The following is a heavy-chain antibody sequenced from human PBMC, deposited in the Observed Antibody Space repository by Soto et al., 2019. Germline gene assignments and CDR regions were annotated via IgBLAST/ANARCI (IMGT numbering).Heavy chain of an antibody. CDR2: MSYDGSDK. Sequence: QVQLVESGGGVVQPGRSLRLSCAASGFSFRRYAMHWVRQAPGKGLEWVAVMSYDGSDKDYADSVKGRFTISRDNSKNTLHLQMSSLRAEDTAVYYCARARLYTPALEYWGQGTLVTVPS. CDR1: GFSFRRYA. D-gene: IGHD2-2*01. CDR3: ARARLYTPALEY. J-gene: IGHJ4*02. V-gene: IGHV3-30-3*01.